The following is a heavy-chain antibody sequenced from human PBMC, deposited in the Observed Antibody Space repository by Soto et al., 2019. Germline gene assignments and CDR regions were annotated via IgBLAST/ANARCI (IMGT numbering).Heavy chain of an antibody. V-gene: IGHV4-59*01. J-gene: IGHJ4*02. CDR3: ARAPRGNYGYPSYFDY. CDR1: GGSISSYY. CDR2: IYYSGST. Sequence: SETLSLTCTVSGGSISSYYWSWIRQPPGKGQERIGYIYYSGSTNYNPSLKSRVTISVDTSKNQFSLKLSSVTAADTAVYYCARAPRGNYGYPSYFDYWGQGTLVTVSS. D-gene: IGHD3-10*01.